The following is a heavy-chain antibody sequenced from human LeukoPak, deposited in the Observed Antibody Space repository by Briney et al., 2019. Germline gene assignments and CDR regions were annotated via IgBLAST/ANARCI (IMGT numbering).Heavy chain of an antibody. CDR3: ARQVGTASSHDFGH. CDR1: GYTLTELS. CDR2: INTYTRNP. Sequence: ASVKVSCKVSGYTLTELSMHWVRQAPGQGFEWMGFINTYTRNPTYAQGFTGRFVFSLDTSVSTAYLQISNLKAEDTAVYYCARQVGTASSHDFGHWGHGTLVTVSS. D-gene: IGHD2-21*02. V-gene: IGHV7-4-1*02. J-gene: IGHJ4*01.